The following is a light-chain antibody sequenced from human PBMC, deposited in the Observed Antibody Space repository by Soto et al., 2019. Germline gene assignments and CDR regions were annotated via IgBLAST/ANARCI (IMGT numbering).Light chain of an antibody. CDR2: YDD. Sequence: QSVLTQPPSVSEAPKQRVTISCSGSSSNIGNNAVNWYQQLPGKAPKLLVYYDDLLPSGVSDRLSGSKSGTSASLAISGYQSEDEADYYCAAWDDSLNGVVFGGGTKLTVL. V-gene: IGLV1-36*01. CDR3: AAWDDSLNGVV. J-gene: IGLJ2*01. CDR1: SSNIGNNA.